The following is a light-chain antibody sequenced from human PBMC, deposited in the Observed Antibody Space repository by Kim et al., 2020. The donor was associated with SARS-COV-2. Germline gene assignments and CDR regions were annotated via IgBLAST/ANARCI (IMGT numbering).Light chain of an antibody. Sequence: LSPGEGATLSCRASHSGSSSYLAWYQQKPGQAPRLLIYGASSRATGIPDRFSGSGSGTDFTLTISRLEPEDFAVYYCQQYGSSLYTFGQGTKLEI. CDR3: QQYGSSLYT. CDR1: HSGSSSY. V-gene: IGKV3-20*01. CDR2: GAS. J-gene: IGKJ2*01.